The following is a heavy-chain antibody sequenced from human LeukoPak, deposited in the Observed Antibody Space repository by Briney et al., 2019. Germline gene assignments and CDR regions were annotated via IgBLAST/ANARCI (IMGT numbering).Heavy chain of an antibody. CDR2: IYTSGST. D-gene: IGHD6-13*01. V-gene: IGHV4-61*02. CDR3: ARDRGYGAAAGLDY. CDR1: GGSISSGSYY. Sequence: PSETLSLTCTVSGGSISSGSYYWSWIRQPAGKGLEWIGRIYTSGSTNYNPSLKSRVTISVDTSKNQFSLKLSSVTAADTAVYYCARDRGYGAAAGLDYWGQGTLVTVSS. J-gene: IGHJ4*02.